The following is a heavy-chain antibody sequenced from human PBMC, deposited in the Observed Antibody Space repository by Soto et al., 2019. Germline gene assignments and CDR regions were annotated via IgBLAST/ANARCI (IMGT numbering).Heavy chain of an antibody. CDR3: ARDRRRGYSYGSYDY. V-gene: IGHV1-69*13. Sequence: GASVKVSCKASGGTFSSYAISWVRQAPGQGLEWMGGIIPIFGTANYAQKFQGRVTITADESTSTAYMELSSLRSEDTAVYYCARDRRRGYSYGSYDYWGQGTLVTVSS. CDR1: GGTFSSYA. D-gene: IGHD5-18*01. CDR2: IIPIFGTA. J-gene: IGHJ4*02.